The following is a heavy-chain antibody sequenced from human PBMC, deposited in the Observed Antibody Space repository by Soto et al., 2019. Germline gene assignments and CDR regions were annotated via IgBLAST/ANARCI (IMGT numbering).Heavy chain of an antibody. Sequence: EVQLVESGGGLVKPGGSLRLSCAASGFTFSSYSMNWVRQAPGKGLEWVSSISSSSSYIYYADSVKGRFTISRDNAKNSLYLQMNSMRAEDTAVYYCARDGSGEMGGSCYDYWGQGTLVTVSS. CDR2: ISSSSSYI. D-gene: IGHD2-15*01. CDR3: ARDGSGEMGGSCYDY. CDR1: GFTFSSYS. J-gene: IGHJ4*02. V-gene: IGHV3-21*01.